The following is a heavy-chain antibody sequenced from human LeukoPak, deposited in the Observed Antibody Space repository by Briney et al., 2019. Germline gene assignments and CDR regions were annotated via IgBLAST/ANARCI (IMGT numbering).Heavy chain of an antibody. CDR1: GFTFSSYG. Sequence: GGSLRLSCAASGFTFSSYGMHWVRQAPGKGLEWVAVISYDGSNKYYADSVKGRFTISRDNSKNTLYLQMNSLRAEDTAVYYCARAPREYSYGTYYFDYWGQGTLVTVSS. J-gene: IGHJ4*02. CDR3: ARAPREYSYGTYYFDY. CDR2: ISYDGSNK. D-gene: IGHD5-18*01. V-gene: IGHV3-30*03.